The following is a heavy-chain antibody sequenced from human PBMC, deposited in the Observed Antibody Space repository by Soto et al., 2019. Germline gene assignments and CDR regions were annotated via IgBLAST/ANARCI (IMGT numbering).Heavy chain of an antibody. CDR1: GYTFTGYS. V-gene: IGHV1-2*02. CDR2: VNPNSGDT. Sequence: GASVKVSCKASGYTFTGYSIYWVRRAPGQGLEWVGWVNPNSGDTNYAQNFQGRVTMTRDTSITTAYMELSRLRSDDTAVYYCARKLVRASWSLGGWFDPWGQGTLVTVSS. J-gene: IGHJ5*02. CDR3: ARKLVRASWSLGGWFDP. D-gene: IGHD6-13*01.